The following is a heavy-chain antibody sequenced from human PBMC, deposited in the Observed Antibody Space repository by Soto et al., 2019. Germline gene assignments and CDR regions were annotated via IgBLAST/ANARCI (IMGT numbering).Heavy chain of an antibody. CDR3: ARGVVRTGVTAIPWWFDP. CDR1: GGTFSSYA. D-gene: IGHD2-21*02. Sequence: GASVKVSCKASGGTFSSYAISWVRQAPGQGLEWMGGIIPIFGTANYAQKFQGRVTITADESTSTAYMELSSLRSEDTAAYYCARGVVRTGVTAIPWWFDPWGQGTLVTVSS. CDR2: IIPIFGTA. V-gene: IGHV1-69*13. J-gene: IGHJ5*02.